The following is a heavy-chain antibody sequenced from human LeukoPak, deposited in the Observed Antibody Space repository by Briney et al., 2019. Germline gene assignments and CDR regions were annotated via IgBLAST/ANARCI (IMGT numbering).Heavy chain of an antibody. D-gene: IGHD3-3*01. Sequence: ASVKVSCKASGYTFTGYYMQWVRQAPGQGLEWMERINPNSGGTNYAQKFQGRVTMTRDTSISTAYMELSRLRSDDTAVYYCARHVITIFGVVMERFDYWGQGTLVTVSS. CDR1: GYTFTGYY. V-gene: IGHV1-2*06. J-gene: IGHJ4*02. CDR3: ARHVITIFGVVMERFDY. CDR2: INPNSGGT.